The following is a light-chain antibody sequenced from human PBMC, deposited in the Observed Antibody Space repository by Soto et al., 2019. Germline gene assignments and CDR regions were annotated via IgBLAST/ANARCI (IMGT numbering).Light chain of an antibody. CDR2: DAS. CDR1: LSIGIN. CDR3: QQRGNWIT. V-gene: IGKV3-11*01. Sequence: EILLTQSPATLSVSPVERATLSCRVSLSIGINLAWYQQKPGQAPRLLIYDASYRATGIPARFSGSGSGTDFTLTISSLEPEDFAVYYCQQRGNWITFGQGTRLEIK. J-gene: IGKJ5*01.